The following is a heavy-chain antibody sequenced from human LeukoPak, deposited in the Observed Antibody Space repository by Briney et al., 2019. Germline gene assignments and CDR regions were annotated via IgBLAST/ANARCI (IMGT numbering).Heavy chain of an antibody. J-gene: IGHJ4*02. D-gene: IGHD3-22*01. Sequence: GGSLRLSCAASGFTFSSYAMSWVRQAPGKGLEWVSSISGSSTDIYYVDSVKGRFTISRDNAKNSVLLQINNLRAEDTAIYYCARRGYHDSSGYDYWGQGTLVTVSS. CDR3: ARRGYHDSSGYDY. CDR2: ISGSSTDI. CDR1: GFTFSSYA. V-gene: IGHV3-21*06.